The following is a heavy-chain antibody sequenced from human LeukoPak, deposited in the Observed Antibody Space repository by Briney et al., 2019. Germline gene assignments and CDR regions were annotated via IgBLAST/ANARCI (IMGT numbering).Heavy chain of an antibody. CDR3: ARDINTCSSTSCYTSGLGS. Sequence: GGSLRLSCAASGFTFDDYAMHWVRQAPGKGLEWVSGISWNSGSIGYADSVKGRFTISRDNAKNSLYLQMNSLRSEDTAWYYCARDINTCSSTSCYTSGLGSWGQGTLVTVSS. D-gene: IGHD2-2*02. CDR2: ISWNSGSI. J-gene: IGHJ5*02. V-gene: IGHV3-9*01. CDR1: GFTFDDYA.